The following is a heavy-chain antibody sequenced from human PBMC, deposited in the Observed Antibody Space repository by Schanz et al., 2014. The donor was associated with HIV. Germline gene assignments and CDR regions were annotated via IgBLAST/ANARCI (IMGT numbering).Heavy chain of an antibody. CDR2: INPNSGGT. CDR1: GGSLSAYG. CDR3: ARLELLE. V-gene: IGHV1-2*02. D-gene: IGHD1-7*01. Sequence: QVQLVQSGAEVKMPGSSVKVYCKASGGSLSAYGISWVRQAPGQGLEWMGWINPNSGGTNYAQKFQGRVTMTRDTSISTAYMELSRLRSDDTAVYYCARLELLEWGQGTLVTVSS. J-gene: IGHJ4*02.